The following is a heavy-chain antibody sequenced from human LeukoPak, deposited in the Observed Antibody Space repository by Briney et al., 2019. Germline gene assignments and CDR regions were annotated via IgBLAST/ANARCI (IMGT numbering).Heavy chain of an antibody. J-gene: IGHJ6*02. CDR1: GGSFSGYY. CDR2: INHSGST. Sequence: NPSETLSLTCAVYGGSFSGYYWSWIRQPPGKGLEWIGEINHSGSTNYNPSLKSRVTISVDTSKNQFSLKLSSVTAADTAVYYCARKGAYDFWSGYYFPYYYGMDVWGQGTTVTVSS. CDR3: ARKGAYDFWSGYYFPYYYGMDV. V-gene: IGHV4-34*01. D-gene: IGHD3-3*01.